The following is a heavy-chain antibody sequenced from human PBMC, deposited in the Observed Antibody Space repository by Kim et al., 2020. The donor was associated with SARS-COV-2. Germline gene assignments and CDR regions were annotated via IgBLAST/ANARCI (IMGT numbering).Heavy chain of an antibody. CDR3: AREAGLDY. V-gene: IGHV4-34*01. D-gene: IGHD6-19*01. Sequence: RGSTTYTPSLKSRVTISVDTSKNQFSLKLSSVTAADTAVYYCAREAGLDYWGQGTLVTVSS. CDR2: RGST. J-gene: IGHJ4*02.